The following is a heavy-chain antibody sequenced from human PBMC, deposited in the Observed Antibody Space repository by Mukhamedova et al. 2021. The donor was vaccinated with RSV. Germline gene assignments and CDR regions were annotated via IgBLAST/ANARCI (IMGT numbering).Heavy chain of an antibody. V-gene: IGHV3-74*01. J-gene: IGHJ3*02. CDR2: INSDGRIT. Sequence: VSRINSDGRITNYADSVKGRFTISRDNARNTLYLQMDSLRAEDTAVYYCLILDEFLKERVGVFDMLGQGAMVTVSS. D-gene: IGHD2-21*01. CDR3: LILDEFLKERVGVFDM.